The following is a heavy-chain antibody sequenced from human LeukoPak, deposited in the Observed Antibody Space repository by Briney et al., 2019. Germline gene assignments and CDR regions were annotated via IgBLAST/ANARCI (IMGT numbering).Heavy chain of an antibody. Sequence: GGSLRLSCAASGFTFSSYAMSWVRQAPGKGLEWVSAINRNGGSTYYADSVKGRFTISRDNSKNTLYLQMNSLRAEDTAVYYCSMGGPRLATIGAFVYWGQGTLVTVSS. V-gene: IGHV3-23*01. D-gene: IGHD5-12*01. J-gene: IGHJ4*02. CDR2: INRNGGST. CDR1: GFTFSSYA. CDR3: SMGGPRLATIGAFVY.